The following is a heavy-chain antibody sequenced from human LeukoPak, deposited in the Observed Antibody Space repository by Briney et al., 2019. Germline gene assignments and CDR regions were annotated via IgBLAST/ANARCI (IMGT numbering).Heavy chain of an antibody. J-gene: IGHJ4*02. CDR3: ARSDGYNSPVDY. CDR2: IYSGGST. CDR1: GFTVSSNY. D-gene: IGHD5-24*01. Sequence: GGSLRLSCAASGFTVSSNYMSWVRQAPGKGLEWVSVIYSGGSTYYADSVKGRFTISRDNSKNTLYLQMNSLRAEDTAVYYCARSDGYNSPVDYWGQGTLVTVSS. V-gene: IGHV3-53*05.